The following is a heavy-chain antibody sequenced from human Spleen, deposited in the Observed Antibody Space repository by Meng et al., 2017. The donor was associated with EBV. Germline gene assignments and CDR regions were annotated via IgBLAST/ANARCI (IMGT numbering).Heavy chain of an antibody. CDR1: GYTFTDYY. J-gene: IGHJ4*02. Sequence: QVQLVQSGAEVKKPXXPVKVSXKTSGYTFTDYYIHWVRQAPGQGLEWLGRITPNSADTKSAQKFQGRVTMTRDTSISTAYMELSRLRFDDTAVYFCAREGRGGLDNYLLFDSGGQGTLVTVSS. CDR2: ITPNSADT. D-gene: IGHD5-24*01. CDR3: AREGRGGLDNYLLFDS. V-gene: IGHV1-2*06.